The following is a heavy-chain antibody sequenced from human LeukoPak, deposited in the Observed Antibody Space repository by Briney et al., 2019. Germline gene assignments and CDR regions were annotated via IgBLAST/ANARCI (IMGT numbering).Heavy chain of an antibody. V-gene: IGHV4-31*03. CDR2: IYYSGST. CDR1: GGSIRSGGHY. Sequence: SETLSLTCTVSGGSIRSGGHYWSWFRQRPGQGLEWIGYIYYSGSTYYNPSLQSRVTISVDTSKNQFSLKLSSVTAADTAVYYCARGNGILTGTDFDYWGQGTLVTVSS. J-gene: IGHJ4*02. D-gene: IGHD3-9*01. CDR3: ARGNGILTGTDFDY.